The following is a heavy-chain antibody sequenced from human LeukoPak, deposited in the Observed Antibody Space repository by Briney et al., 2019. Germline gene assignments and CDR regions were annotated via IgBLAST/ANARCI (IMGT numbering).Heavy chain of an antibody. V-gene: IGHV3-53*01. J-gene: IGHJ3*02. D-gene: IGHD1-26*01. CDR3: ARGNDSGTYYGDAFDI. CDR2: IYSDGTT. CDR1: GFTVSTNY. Sequence: PGGSLRLSCAASGFTVSTNYMNWVRQAPGKVLEWVSVIYSDGTTYYADSLKGRFTLSRDNSKNTLYLQMNSLRADDTAVYYCARGNDSGTYYGDAFDIWGQGTMVTVSS.